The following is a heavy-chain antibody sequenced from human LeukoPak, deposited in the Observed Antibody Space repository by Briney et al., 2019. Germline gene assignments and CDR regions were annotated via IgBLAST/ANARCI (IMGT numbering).Heavy chain of an antibody. J-gene: IGHJ4*02. CDR3: ATGSGGRTEFDY. CDR2: INPSGGST. Sequence: ASVKVSCKASGGTFSSYAISRVRQAPGQGLEWMGIINPSGGSTSYAQKFQGRVTMTRDMSTSTVYMELSSLRSEDTAVYYCATGSGGRTEFDYWGQGTLVTVSS. D-gene: IGHD2-15*01. CDR1: GGTFSSYA. V-gene: IGHV1-46*01.